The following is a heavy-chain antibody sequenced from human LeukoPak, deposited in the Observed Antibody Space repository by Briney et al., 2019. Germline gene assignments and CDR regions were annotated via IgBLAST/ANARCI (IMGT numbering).Heavy chain of an antibody. CDR1: GFTLRNTW. D-gene: IGHD1-26*01. J-gene: IGHJ4*02. CDR2: INQDASTK. V-gene: IGHV3-7*01. Sequence: GGSLRLSCAASGFTLRNTWMAWVRQAPGKGLEWVANINQDASTKHYVDSVKGRFTISRDNAKNSLYLQMNRLRAEDTAVYYCARDQSGSLDYWGQGTLVTVSS. CDR3: ARDQSGSLDY.